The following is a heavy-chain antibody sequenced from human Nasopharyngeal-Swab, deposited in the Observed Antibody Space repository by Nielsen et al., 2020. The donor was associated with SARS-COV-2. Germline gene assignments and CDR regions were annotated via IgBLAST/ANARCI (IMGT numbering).Heavy chain of an antibody. V-gene: IGHV3-33*01. D-gene: IGHD2-2*01. J-gene: IGHJ6*02. Sequence: VRQMPGKGLEWVAVIWYDGSNKYYADSVKGRFTISRDNSKNTLYLQMNSLRAEDTAVYYCAREDCSSTSCYSEYYYGMDVWGQGTTVTVSS. CDR3: AREDCSSTSCYSEYYYGMDV. CDR2: IWYDGSNK.